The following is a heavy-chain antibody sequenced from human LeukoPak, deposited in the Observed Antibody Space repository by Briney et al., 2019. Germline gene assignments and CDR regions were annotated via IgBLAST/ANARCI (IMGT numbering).Heavy chain of an antibody. CDR3: ARVGNYYDSSGYSN. V-gene: IGHV4-59*11. J-gene: IGHJ4*02. CDR2: IYDSGSA. D-gene: IGHD3-22*01. CDR1: GGSISGHY. Sequence: SQTLSLTCTVSGGSISGHYWSWIRQPPGKGLEWIGYIYDSGSANANPSLKSRATISIDPSKNQFFLSLSSVTAADTAVYYCARVGNYYDSSGYSNWGQGTLVTVSS.